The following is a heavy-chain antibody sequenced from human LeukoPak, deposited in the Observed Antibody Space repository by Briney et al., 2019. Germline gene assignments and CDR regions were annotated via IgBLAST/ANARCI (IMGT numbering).Heavy chain of an antibody. V-gene: IGHV3-9*03. CDR1: GFTFDDYA. Sequence: GRSLRLSCAASGFTFDDYAMHWVRHVPGKGLEWVSGISWNSRAIGYADSVRGRFTISRDNDNNSVFLHMSSLRPEDMAFYFCARSLGMDGAVDNWGLGTLVTVSS. D-gene: IGHD5-12*01. CDR3: ARSLGMDGAVDN. CDR2: ISWNSRAI. J-gene: IGHJ4*02.